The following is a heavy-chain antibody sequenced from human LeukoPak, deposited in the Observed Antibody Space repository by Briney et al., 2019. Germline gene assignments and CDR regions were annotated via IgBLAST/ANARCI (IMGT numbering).Heavy chain of an antibody. CDR1: GYTFTGYY. V-gene: IGHV1-46*01. J-gene: IGHJ3*02. CDR3: ATGGYDYVWGSYRYDAFDI. D-gene: IGHD3-16*02. Sequence: ASVKVSCKASGYTFTGYYMHWVRQAPGQGLEWMGIINPSGGSTSYAQKIQGRVTMTEDTSTDTAYMELSSLRSEDTAVYYCATGGYDYVWGSYRYDAFDIWGQGTMVTVSS. CDR2: INPSGGST.